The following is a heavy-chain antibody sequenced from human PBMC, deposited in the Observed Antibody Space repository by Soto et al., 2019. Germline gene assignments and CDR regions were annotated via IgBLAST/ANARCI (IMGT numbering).Heavy chain of an antibody. CDR1: SGSISTNSYL. J-gene: IGHJ6*02. CDR3: ARQGRNTKIVILRHYATDF. CDR2: ILYSGDT. Sequence: PSETLSLTCSVSSGSISTNSYLWGWIRQPPGKGLEWIGAILYSGDTYYSESLKSRVTMSVGTAKNQFSLKLNSVTAADTAVYYCARQGRNTKIVILRHYATDFWGQGTAVTVSS. V-gene: IGHV4-39*01. D-gene: IGHD3-22*01.